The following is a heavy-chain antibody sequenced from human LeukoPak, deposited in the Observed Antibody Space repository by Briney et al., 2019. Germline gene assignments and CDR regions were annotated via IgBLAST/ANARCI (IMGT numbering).Heavy chain of an antibody. J-gene: IGHJ6*04. CDR1: GFTFSSYE. CDR2: ISSSGSTI. CDR3: AELGITMIRGV. D-gene: IGHD3-10*01. Sequence: GGSLRLSCAAYGFTFSSYEMNWVRQAPGKGLEWVSYISSSGSTIYYADSVKGRFTISRDNAKNSLYLQMNSLRAEDTAVYYCAELGITMIRGVWGKGATVTISS. V-gene: IGHV3-48*03.